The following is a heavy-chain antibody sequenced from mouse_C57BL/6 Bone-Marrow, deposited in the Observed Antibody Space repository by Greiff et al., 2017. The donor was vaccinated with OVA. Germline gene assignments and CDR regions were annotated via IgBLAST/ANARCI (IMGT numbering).Heavy chain of an antibody. J-gene: IGHJ3*01. CDR3: ARRRDYYGSSQGWFAY. CDR1: GYTFTSYG. Sequence: QVQLQQSGAELARPGASVKLSCKASGYTFTSYGISWVKQRTGQGLEWIGEIYPRSGNTYYNEKFKGKATLTADKSSSTAYLELRSLTSEDSAVYFWARRRDYYGSSQGWFAYWGQGTLVTVSA. D-gene: IGHD1-1*01. CDR2: IYPRSGNT. V-gene: IGHV1-81*01.